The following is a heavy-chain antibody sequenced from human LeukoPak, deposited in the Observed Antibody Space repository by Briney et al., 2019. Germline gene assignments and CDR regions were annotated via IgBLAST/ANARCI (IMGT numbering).Heavy chain of an antibody. CDR2: ISAYNGNT. V-gene: IGHV1-18*01. CDR3: ARGYRDHYYGSGKFLGYFDY. Sequence: ASVKVSCKASDYTFTSYGISWVRQAPGQGLEWMGWISAYNGNTNYAQKLQGRVTMTTDTSTSTAYMELRSLRSDDTAVYYCARGYRDHYYGSGKFLGYFDYWGQGTLVTVSS. CDR1: DYTFTSYG. J-gene: IGHJ4*02. D-gene: IGHD3-10*01.